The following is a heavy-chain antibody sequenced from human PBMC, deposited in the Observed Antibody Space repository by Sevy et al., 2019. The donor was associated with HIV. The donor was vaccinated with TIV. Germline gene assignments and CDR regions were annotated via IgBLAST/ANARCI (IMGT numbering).Heavy chain of an antibody. Sequence: GGSLRLSCAASGFTFSSYGMHWVRQAPGKGLEGVAFIRYDGSNKYYADSVKGRFTISRENSKNTLYLQMNSLRAEDTAVYYCAKDRGRSDFWSGYSPGDGMDVWGQGTTVTVSS. CDR3: AKDRGRSDFWSGYSPGDGMDV. CDR2: IRYDGSNK. D-gene: IGHD3-3*01. J-gene: IGHJ6*02. V-gene: IGHV3-30*02. CDR1: GFTFSSYG.